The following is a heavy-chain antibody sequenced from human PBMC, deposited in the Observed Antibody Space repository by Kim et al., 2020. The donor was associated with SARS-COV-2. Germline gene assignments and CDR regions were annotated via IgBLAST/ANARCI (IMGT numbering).Heavy chain of an antibody. CDR2: MNPNSGNT. Sequence: ASVKVSCKASGYTFTSYDINWVRQATGQGLEWMGWMNPNSGNTGYAQKFQGRVTMTRNTSISTAYMELSSLRSEDTAVYYCARGLLRYFDWLFRDPMFDPWGQGTLVTVSS. D-gene: IGHD3-9*01. CDR1: GYTFTSYD. CDR3: ARGLLRYFDWLFRDPMFDP. V-gene: IGHV1-8*01. J-gene: IGHJ5*02.